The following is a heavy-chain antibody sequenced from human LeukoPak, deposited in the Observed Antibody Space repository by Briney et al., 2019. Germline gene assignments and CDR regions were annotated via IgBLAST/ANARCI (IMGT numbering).Heavy chain of an antibody. CDR3: AELGITMIGGV. Sequence: GGSQRLSCAASGFTFSSYEMNWVRQAPGKGLEWVSYISSSGSTIYYADSVKGRFTISRDNAKNSLYLQMNSLRAEDTAVYYCAELGITMIGGVWGKGTTVTISS. CDR1: GFTFSSYE. V-gene: IGHV3-48*03. CDR2: ISSSGSTI. D-gene: IGHD3-10*02. J-gene: IGHJ6*04.